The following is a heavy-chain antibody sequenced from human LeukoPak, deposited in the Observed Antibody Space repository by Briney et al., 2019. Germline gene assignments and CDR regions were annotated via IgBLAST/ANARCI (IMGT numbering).Heavy chain of an antibody. J-gene: IGHJ4*01. CDR3: AREARIVGATTPTLFDY. V-gene: IGHV3-48*04. D-gene: IGHD1-26*01. CDR1: GFTFSSYS. CDR2: ISSSSSTI. Sequence: GGSLRLSCAASGFTFSSYSMNWVRQAPGKGLEWVSYISSSSSTIYYADSVKGRFTISRDNAKNSLYLQMNSLRAEDTAVYYCAREARIVGATTPTLFDYWGQEPWSPSPQ.